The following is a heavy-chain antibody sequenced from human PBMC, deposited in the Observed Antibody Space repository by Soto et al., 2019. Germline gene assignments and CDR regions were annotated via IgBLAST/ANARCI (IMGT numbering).Heavy chain of an antibody. V-gene: IGHV3-30-3*01. J-gene: IGHJ5*02. CDR1: GFTFRSYA. CDR3: ARPIRVHSSGLYDWFDP. CDR2: RSYAGSNK. Sequence: QVQLVESGGVVVQPGRSRRLSWAASGFTFRSYAMHWVRQAPGKGLKWVAVRSYAGSNKYDADSVKGRFTISRDNSKNTLYLHMNSLRAEDTAVYYGARPIRVHSSGLYDWFDPWGQGTMVTVSS. D-gene: IGHD6-19*01.